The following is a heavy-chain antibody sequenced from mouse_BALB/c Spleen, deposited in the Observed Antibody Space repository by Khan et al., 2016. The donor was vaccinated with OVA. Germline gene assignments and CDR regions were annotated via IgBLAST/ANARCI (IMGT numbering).Heavy chain of an antibody. V-gene: IGHV5-9-3*01. CDR2: ISSGGHYT. CDR1: GFSFSSYA. D-gene: IGHD2-2*01. CDR3: ARSLVDDYAMDY. Sequence: EVQLQESGGGVVKPAGSLKLSCSVSGFSFSSYAMSWVRQTPEKRLEWVATISSGGHYTFYPASVKGRFTISRDTTKNTLFQQMSGLRHEDTTKYYYARSLVDDYAMDYWGQGTSVTVSS. J-gene: IGHJ4*01.